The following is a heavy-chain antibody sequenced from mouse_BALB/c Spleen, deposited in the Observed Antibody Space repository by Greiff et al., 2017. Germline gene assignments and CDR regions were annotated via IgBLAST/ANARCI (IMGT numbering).Heavy chain of an antibody. CDR1: GFSLTSYG. J-gene: IGHJ4*01. CDR2: IWSGGST. D-gene: IGHD1-1*01. CDR3: ARKGTTVAPYAMDY. V-gene: IGHV2-2*02. Sequence: LQQSGPGLVQPSQSLSITCTVSGFSLTSYGVHWVRQSPGKGLEWLGVIWSGGSTDYNAAFISRLSISKDNSKSQVFFKMNSLQANDTAIYYCARKGTTVAPYAMDYWGQGTSVTVSS.